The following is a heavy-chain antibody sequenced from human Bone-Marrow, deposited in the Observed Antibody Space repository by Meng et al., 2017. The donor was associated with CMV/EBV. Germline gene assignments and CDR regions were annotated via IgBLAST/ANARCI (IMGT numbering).Heavy chain of an antibody. D-gene: IGHD3-16*01. Sequence: GESLKISCAASEFIFNNYGIHWLRQAPGKGLEWLSFIDINGENRYNVDIVKGRFIVSKDKSKNTVFLQMNSLRVEDTAVYYCVGHQGGPREGVRLVWGQGTLVTVSS. CDR2: IDINGENR. V-gene: IGHV3-30*02. J-gene: IGHJ4*02. CDR1: EFIFNNYG. CDR3: VGHQGGPREGVRLV.